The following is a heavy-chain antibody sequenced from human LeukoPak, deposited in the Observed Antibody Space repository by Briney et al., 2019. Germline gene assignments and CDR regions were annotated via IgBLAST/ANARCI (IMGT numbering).Heavy chain of an antibody. CDR1: EFTFSSYD. D-gene: IGHD3-16*01. Sequence: GGSLRLSCAASEFTFSSYDIIWVRQAPGKGLEWVSWITGSGGAVKYTDSVKGRFTISRDNAKKSVYLQMNSLRVEDTAVYYCARNGGGLDYWGQRTLVTVSS. V-gene: IGHV3-48*03. CDR3: ARNGGGLDY. CDR2: ITGSGGAV. J-gene: IGHJ4*02.